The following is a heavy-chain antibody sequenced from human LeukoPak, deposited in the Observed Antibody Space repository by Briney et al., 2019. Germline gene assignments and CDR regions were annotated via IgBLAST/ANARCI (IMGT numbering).Heavy chain of an antibody. D-gene: IGHD4-17*01. CDR2: INHSGST. J-gene: IGHJ4*02. CDR3: ARGSWWYDYGTHFDY. CDR1: GGSFSGYY. V-gene: IGHV4-34*01. Sequence: KPSETLSLTCAVYGGSFSGYYWSWIRQPPGKGLEWIGEINHSGSTNYNPSLKSRVTISVDTSKNQFSLKLSSVTAADTAVYYCARGSWWYDYGTHFDYWGQGTLVTVSS.